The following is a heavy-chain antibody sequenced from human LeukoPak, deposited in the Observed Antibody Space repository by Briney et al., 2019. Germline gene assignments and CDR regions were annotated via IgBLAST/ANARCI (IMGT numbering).Heavy chain of an antibody. Sequence: GGSLRLSCAASGFTFSSYEMNWVRQAPGKGLEWVSYISSSGSTIYYADSVKGRFTISRDNAKDSLYLQMNSLRAEDTAIYYCARAGRCSSTSCYFFDYWGQGTLVTVSS. CDR1: GFTFSSYE. D-gene: IGHD2-2*01. V-gene: IGHV3-48*03. J-gene: IGHJ4*02. CDR2: ISSSGSTI. CDR3: ARAGRCSSTSCYFFDY.